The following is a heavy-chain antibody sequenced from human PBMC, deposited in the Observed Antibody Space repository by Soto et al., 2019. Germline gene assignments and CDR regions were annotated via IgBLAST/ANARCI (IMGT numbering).Heavy chain of an antibody. CDR1: GFTFSSYG. CDR3: ARDHGYCGYDPLGYYYGMSV. J-gene: IGHJ6*02. V-gene: IGHV3-33*01. Sequence: QVQLVESGGGVVQPGRSLRLSCAASGFTFSSYGMHWVRQAPGKVLERVAVIWYDGSNKYYVDSVKGRFTISRDNSKNTLYLQINSLRAEDTYVYYCARDHGYCGYDPLGYYYGMSVWGQGSTFIV. D-gene: IGHD5-12*01. CDR2: IWYDGSNK.